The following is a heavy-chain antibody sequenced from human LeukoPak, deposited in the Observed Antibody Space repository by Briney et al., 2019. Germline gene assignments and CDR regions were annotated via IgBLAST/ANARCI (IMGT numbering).Heavy chain of an antibody. CDR1: GFTFSSYE. D-gene: IGHD3-10*02. J-gene: IGHJ6*04. CDR3: AELGITMIGGV. V-gene: IGHV3-48*03. CDR2: ISSSGSII. Sequence: GGSLRLSCAASGFTFSSYEMNWVRQAPGKGLEWVSYISSSGSIIYYANSVKGRFTISRDNAKNSLYLQMNSLRAEDTAVYYCAELGITMIGGVWGKGTTVTISS.